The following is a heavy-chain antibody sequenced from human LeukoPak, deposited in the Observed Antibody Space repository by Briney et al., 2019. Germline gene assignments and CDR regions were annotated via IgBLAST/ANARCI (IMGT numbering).Heavy chain of an antibody. CDR1: GFTFSSYS. CDR3: SGDLSTSSTAYFQH. V-gene: IGHV3-21*01. J-gene: IGHJ1*01. D-gene: IGHD6-6*01. Sequence: GGSLRLSCAASGFTFSSYSMNWVRQAPGKGLEWGSSISSSSTYMYYADSVKGRFTISRDNAKNSLYLQMNSPRAEDTAIYYCSGDLSTSSTAYFQHWGQGTLVTVSS. CDR2: ISSSSTYM.